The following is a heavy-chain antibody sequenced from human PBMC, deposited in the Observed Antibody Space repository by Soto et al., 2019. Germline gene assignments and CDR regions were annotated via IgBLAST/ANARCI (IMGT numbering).Heavy chain of an antibody. Sequence: SVKVSCKASGGTFSSYAISWVRQAPGQGLEWMGGIIPIFGTANYAQKFQGRVTITADESTSTAYMELSSLRSEDTAVYYCAREAHRGYSSSWYGYYYYYGMDVWGQGTTVTVSS. CDR1: GGTFSSYA. V-gene: IGHV1-69*13. CDR3: AREAHRGYSSSWYGYYYYYGMDV. J-gene: IGHJ6*02. D-gene: IGHD6-13*01. CDR2: IIPIFGTA.